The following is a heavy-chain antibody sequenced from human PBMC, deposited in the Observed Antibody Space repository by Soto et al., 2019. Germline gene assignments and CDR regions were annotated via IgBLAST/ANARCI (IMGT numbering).Heavy chain of an antibody. Sequence: PSETLSLTCTVSGGSSSSGSYYWGWILQPPGKGLEWIGSIYYRGSTYYSPSLKSRVTISVDTSKNQFSLNLSSVTAADTAVYYCARSYDSSGYYVFDYWGQGTLVTVSS. V-gene: IGHV4-39*01. CDR2: IYYRGST. J-gene: IGHJ4*02. D-gene: IGHD3-22*01. CDR3: ARSYDSSGYYVFDY. CDR1: GGSSSSGSYY.